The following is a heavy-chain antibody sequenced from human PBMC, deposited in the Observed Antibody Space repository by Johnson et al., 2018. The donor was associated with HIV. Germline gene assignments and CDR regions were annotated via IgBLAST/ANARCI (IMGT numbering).Heavy chain of an antibody. J-gene: IGHJ3*02. CDR2: ISYSGSST. CDR1: GYSFDSHA. Sequence: VQLVESGGGLVQPGGSLRLSCAASGYSFDSHAMNWVRQGPGKGLEWVAAISYSGSSTYFADSVKGRFTISRDNAKNSLYLQMNSLRAGDTAVYYCARGLSSGYSGYAFDIWGQGTMVTVSS. V-gene: IGHV3-23*04. CDR3: ARGLSSGYSGYAFDI. D-gene: IGHD3-22*01.